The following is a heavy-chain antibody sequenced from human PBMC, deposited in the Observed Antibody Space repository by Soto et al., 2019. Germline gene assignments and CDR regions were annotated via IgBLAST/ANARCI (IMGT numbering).Heavy chain of an antibody. CDR1: GYTFTSYG. V-gene: IGHV1-18*01. CDR2: ISAYNGNT. CDR3: ARDYRWFGDVGYFDY. Sequence: ASVKVSCKASGYTFTSYGISWVRRAPGQGLEWMGWISAYNGNTNYAQKLQGRVTMTTDTSTSTAYMELRSLRSDDTAVYYCARDYRWFGDVGYFDYWGQGTLVTVSS. J-gene: IGHJ4*02. D-gene: IGHD3-10*01.